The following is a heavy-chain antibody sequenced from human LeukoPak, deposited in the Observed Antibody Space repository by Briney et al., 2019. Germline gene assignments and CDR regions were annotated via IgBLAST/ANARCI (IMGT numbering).Heavy chain of an antibody. J-gene: IGHJ3*02. CDR3: ARVGTDAFDI. V-gene: IGHV3-21*01. CDR2: ISSSSSYI. CDR1: GFTFSSYS. Sequence: GGSLRLSCAASGFTFSSYSMNWVRQAPGKGPEWVSSISSSSSYIYCADSVKGRFTISRDNAKNSLYLQMNSLRAEDTAVYYCARVGTDAFDIWGQGTMVTVSS.